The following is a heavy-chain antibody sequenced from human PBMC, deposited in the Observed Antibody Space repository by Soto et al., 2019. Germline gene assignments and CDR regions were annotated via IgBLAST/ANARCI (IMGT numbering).Heavy chain of an antibody. D-gene: IGHD2-2*01. Sequence: VQLVESGGDLVQPGGSLRLSCAASGFTVSNNYMSWVRQAPGTGLEWVSLIYSSGGTYYADSVKGRFTISRDNSRNTLYLQLIRLRVEDAAVYYCDGGTNRRYWGQGTLVTVSP. CDR2: IYSSGGT. CDR3: DGGTNRRY. CDR1: GFTVSNNY. J-gene: IGHJ4*02. V-gene: IGHV3-66*01.